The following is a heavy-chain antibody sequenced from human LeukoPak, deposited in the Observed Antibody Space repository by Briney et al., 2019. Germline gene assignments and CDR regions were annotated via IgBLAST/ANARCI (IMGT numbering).Heavy chain of an antibody. CDR2: ISGSGGST. CDR1: GFTFSSYA. Sequence: GGSLRLSCAASGFTFSSYAMSWVRQAPGKGLEWVSAISGSGGSTYYADSVKGRFTISRDNSKNTLYLQMNGLRAEDTAVYYCAKSYSSSWYGYWGQGTLVTVSS. CDR3: AKSYSSSWYGY. J-gene: IGHJ4*02. D-gene: IGHD6-13*01. V-gene: IGHV3-23*01.